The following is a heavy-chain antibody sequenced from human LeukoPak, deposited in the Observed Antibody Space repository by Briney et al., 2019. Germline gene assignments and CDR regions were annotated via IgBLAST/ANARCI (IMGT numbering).Heavy chain of an antibody. CDR1: GFTFSSYW. J-gene: IGHJ4*02. D-gene: IGHD6-19*01. CDR2: IKQDGSEK. CDR3: ASEPGIAVNYRDY. Sequence: PGGFLRLSCAASGFTFSSYWMSWVRQAPGKGLEWVANIKQDGSEKYYVDSVKGRFTISRDNAKNSLYLQMNSLRAEDTAVYYCASEPGIAVNYRDYWGQGTLVTVSS. V-gene: IGHV3-7*01.